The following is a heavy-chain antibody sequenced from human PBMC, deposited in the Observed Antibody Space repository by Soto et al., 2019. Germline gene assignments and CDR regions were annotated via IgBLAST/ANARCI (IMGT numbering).Heavy chain of an antibody. D-gene: IGHD3-10*01. CDR2: VHSDGTTT. J-gene: IGHJ3*01. V-gene: IGHV3-74*01. CDR1: GFTFDYYW. Sequence: EVQLVESGGGVVQPGESLRLSCAASGFTFDYYWMHWVRQAPGKGLVWVSRVHSDGTTTTYADSVKGRFTISRDQARNTLSPQMSGVRAEETATYYCARGGGGGFDLWGHGTVVTVSS. CDR3: ARGGGGGFDL.